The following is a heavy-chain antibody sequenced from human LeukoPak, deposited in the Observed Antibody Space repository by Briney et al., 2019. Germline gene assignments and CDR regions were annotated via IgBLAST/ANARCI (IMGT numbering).Heavy chain of an antibody. Sequence: PGGSLRLSCVASGFTFSDYWMHWVRQPPGKGLMWVGHINGTATYTTYAGAVKGRFTISRDNAKNTLYLQMNSLRGDDSAVYYCERVECSGGSCHLITTAPFDYWGRGTLVTVSS. D-gene: IGHD2-15*01. CDR1: GFTFSDYW. CDR3: ERVECSGGSCHLITTAPFDY. CDR2: INGTATYT. V-gene: IGHV3-74*03. J-gene: IGHJ4*02.